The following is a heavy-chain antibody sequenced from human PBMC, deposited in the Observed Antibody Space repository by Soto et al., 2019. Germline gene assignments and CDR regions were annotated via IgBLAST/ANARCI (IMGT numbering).Heavy chain of an antibody. Sequence: SLRLSCEASGFTFSSYGMHLVLHAPGKGLEWVAVIWYDGSNKYYADSVKGRFTISRDNSKNTLYLQMNSLRAEDTAVYYCARGGGYYDSSGSPAPFDYWGQGTLVTVSS. CDR2: IWYDGSNK. V-gene: IGHV3-33*01. CDR3: ARGGGYYDSSGSPAPFDY. D-gene: IGHD3-22*01. J-gene: IGHJ4*02. CDR1: GFTFSSYG.